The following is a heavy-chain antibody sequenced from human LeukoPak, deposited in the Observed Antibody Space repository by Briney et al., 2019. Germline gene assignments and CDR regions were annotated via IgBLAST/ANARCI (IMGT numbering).Heavy chain of an antibody. D-gene: IGHD3-10*01. CDR3: ARVPRFGGTMVRGVIITKPPDI. CDR1: GGTFSSYA. Sequence: ASVKVSCKASGGTFSSYAISWVRQAPGQGLEWMGRIIPILGIANYAQKFQGRVTITADKSTSTAYMELSSLRSEDTAVYYCARVPRFGGTMVRGVIITKPPDIWGQGTMVTVSS. CDR2: IIPILGIA. V-gene: IGHV1-69*04. J-gene: IGHJ3*02.